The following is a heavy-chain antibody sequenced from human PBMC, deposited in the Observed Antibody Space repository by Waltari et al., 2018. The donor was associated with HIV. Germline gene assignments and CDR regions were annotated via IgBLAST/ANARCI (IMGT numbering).Heavy chain of an antibody. J-gene: IGHJ5*02. D-gene: IGHD6-6*01. Sequence: QVQLVQSGAAVKKPGAAVKVSCKASGYTSTSHDVNWGRQATGQGLEWMGWMNPNSVNTGYAQKFQGRVSMTLNTSISTAYMELSSLRSEDTAVYYCARGPGSRVAARCWFDPWGQGTLVTVSS. CDR2: MNPNSVNT. V-gene: IGHV1-8*01. CDR1: GYTSTSHD. CDR3: ARGPGSRVAARCWFDP.